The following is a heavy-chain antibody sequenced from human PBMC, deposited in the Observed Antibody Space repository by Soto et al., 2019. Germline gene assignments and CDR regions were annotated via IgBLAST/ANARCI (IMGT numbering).Heavy chain of an antibody. Sequence: AGGSLRLSCAASGFTFSDYSMNWVRQAPGRGLEWVSYISSSSFTIHYADSVKGRFAISRDNAKNTLYLQMNSLRAEDTAVYYCANIAAANYYYGMDVWGQGTTVTVSS. J-gene: IGHJ6*02. V-gene: IGHV3-48*01. D-gene: IGHD6-6*01. CDR1: GFTFSDYS. CDR3: ANIAAANYYYGMDV. CDR2: ISSSSFTI.